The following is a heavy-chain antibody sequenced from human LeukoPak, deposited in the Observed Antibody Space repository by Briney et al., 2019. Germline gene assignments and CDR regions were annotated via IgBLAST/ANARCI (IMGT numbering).Heavy chain of an antibody. CDR1: GFTFSIYA. V-gene: IGHV3-23*01. J-gene: IGHJ4*02. D-gene: IGHD5-12*01. CDR2: ISGSATNT. CDR3: ALAKRGSFDY. Sequence: GGSLRLSCAASGFTFSIYAMSWVRQAPGKGLEWVSAISGSATNTYYADSVKGRFAISRDNSKNTLYLQMNSLRAEDMAVYYCALAKRGSFDYWGQGTLVTVSS.